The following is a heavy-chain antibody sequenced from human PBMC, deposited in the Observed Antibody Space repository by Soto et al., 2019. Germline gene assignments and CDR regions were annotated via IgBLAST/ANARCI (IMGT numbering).Heavy chain of an antibody. V-gene: IGHV3-53*01. J-gene: IGHJ6*02. CDR3: GGGGGATGEYYYHYYTLDV. CDR1: GFTISNNY. CDR2: IYSGDST. D-gene: IGHD1-26*01. Sequence: EVQLVESGGGLVQPGGSLRLSCAASGFTISNNYMNWVRQAPGKGLEWVSFIYSGDSTNYADSVKGRFTISRDNSKNTSDLQLNPLRAEETAVYYGGGGGGATGEYYYHYYTLDVWGQGTTVTVSS.